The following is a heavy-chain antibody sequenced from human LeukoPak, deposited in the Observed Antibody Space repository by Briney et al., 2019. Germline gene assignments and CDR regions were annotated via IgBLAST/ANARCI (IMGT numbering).Heavy chain of an antibody. CDR1: GGTFSSYA. CDR2: IIPIFGTA. CDR3: ASGVVVPAAPQGWFDP. Sequence: ASVKVSCKASGGTFSSYAISWVRQAPGQGLEWMGGIIPIFGTANHAQKFQGRVTITADESTSTAYMELSSLRSEDTAVYYCASGVVVPAAPQGWFDPWGQGTLVTVSS. V-gene: IGHV1-69*13. D-gene: IGHD2-2*01. J-gene: IGHJ5*02.